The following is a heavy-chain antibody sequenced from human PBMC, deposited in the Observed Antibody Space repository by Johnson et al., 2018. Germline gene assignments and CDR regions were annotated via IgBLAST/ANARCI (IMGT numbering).Heavy chain of an antibody. CDR3: ARAAEVGPRDAFDI. V-gene: IGHV1-69*01. CDR1: GGTFTSYA. Sequence: QVQLVESGAEVKKPGSSVKVSCKASGGTFTSYAFSWVRQAPGQGLEWVGGSIPIFGTADYARGFQGRVTITADESTSTAYMELSSLRSEDTAVYFCARAAEVGPRDAFDIWGQGTTVTVSS. J-gene: IGHJ3*02. D-gene: IGHD2-15*01. CDR2: SIPIFGTA.